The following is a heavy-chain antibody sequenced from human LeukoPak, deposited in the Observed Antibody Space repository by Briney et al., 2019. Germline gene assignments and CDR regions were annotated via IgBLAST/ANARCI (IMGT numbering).Heavy chain of an antibody. D-gene: IGHD6-13*01. CDR3: AKMGTDIAAAGTVDY. CDR1: GGTFSSYA. V-gene: IGHV3-23*01. CDR2: ISGSGGST. Sequence: SCKASGGTFSSYAISWVRQAPGKGLEWVSAISGSGGSTYYADSVKGRFTISRDNSKNTLYLQMNSLRAEDTAVYYCAKMGTDIAAAGTVDYWGQGTLVTVSS. J-gene: IGHJ4*02.